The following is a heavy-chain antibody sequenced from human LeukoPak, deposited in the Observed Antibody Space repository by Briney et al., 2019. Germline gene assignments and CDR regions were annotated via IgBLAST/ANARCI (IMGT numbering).Heavy chain of an antibody. Sequence: SETLSLTCTVSGGSISSYYWSWIRQPPGKGLEWIGYIYYSGSTNYNPSLKSRVTISVDASKNQFSLKLSSVTAADTAVYYCASELIAARGGIFDYWGQGTLVTVSS. CDR3: ASELIAARGGIFDY. V-gene: IGHV4-59*08. J-gene: IGHJ4*02. CDR2: IYYSGST. D-gene: IGHD6-6*01. CDR1: GGSISSYY.